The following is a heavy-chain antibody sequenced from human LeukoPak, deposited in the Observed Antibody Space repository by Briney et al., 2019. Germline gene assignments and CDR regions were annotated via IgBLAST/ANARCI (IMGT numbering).Heavy chain of an antibody. CDR1: GGSISRSPYY. CDR3: AKSPAVWGSHRYLYWNY. Sequence: PSETLSLTCTVSGGSISRSPYYWGWIRQPPGKGLEWIGSIYYSGSTYYNTSLKSRATLSVDTSKNQISLKLSSVTAADTAVYYCAKSPAVWGSHRYLYWNYWGQGTLVTVSS. J-gene: IGHJ4*02. D-gene: IGHD3-16*02. V-gene: IGHV4-39*01. CDR2: IYYSGST.